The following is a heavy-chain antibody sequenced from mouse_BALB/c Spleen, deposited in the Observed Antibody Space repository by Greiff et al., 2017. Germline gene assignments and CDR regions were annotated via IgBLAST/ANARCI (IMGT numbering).Heavy chain of an antibody. J-gene: IGHJ3*01. CDR1: GFTFSSYT. D-gene: IGHD3-1*01. CDR3: TREALGEAWFAY. Sequence: EVKLMESGGGLVKPGGSLKLSCAASGFTFSSYTMSWVRQTPEKRLEWVATISSGGSYTYYPDSVKGRFTISRDNAKNTLYLQMSSLKSEDTAMYYCTREALGEAWFAYWGQGTLVTVSA. V-gene: IGHV5-6-4*01. CDR2: ISSGGSYT.